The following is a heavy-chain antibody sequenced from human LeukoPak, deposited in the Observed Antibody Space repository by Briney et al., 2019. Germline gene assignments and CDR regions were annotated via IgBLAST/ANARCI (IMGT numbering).Heavy chain of an antibody. CDR1: GFTFSNYG. Sequence: GRSLRLSCAASGFTFSNYGMHWVRQAPGKGLEWVAVISYDGSNNYYADSVKGRFTISRDNAKNTLYLQMNSLRAEDTAVYYCARFHEHSHAFDIWGQGTMVTVSS. J-gene: IGHJ3*02. CDR3: ARFHEHSHAFDI. V-gene: IGHV3-30*03. CDR2: ISYDGSNN. D-gene: IGHD3-3*02.